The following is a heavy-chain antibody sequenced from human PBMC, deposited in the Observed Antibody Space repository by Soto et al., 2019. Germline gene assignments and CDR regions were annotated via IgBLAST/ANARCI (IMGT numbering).Heavy chain of an antibody. CDR1: GYTFTSYA. D-gene: IGHD4-17*01. J-gene: IGHJ5*02. V-gene: IGHV1-3*01. Sequence: VASVKVSCKASGYTFTSYAMHWVRQAPGQRLEWMGWINAGNGNTKYSQKFQGRVTITRDTSASTAYMELSSLRSEDTAVYYCAKAEVETTVTTNYWFDPWGQGTLVTVSS. CDR3: AKAEVETTVTTNYWFDP. CDR2: INAGNGNT.